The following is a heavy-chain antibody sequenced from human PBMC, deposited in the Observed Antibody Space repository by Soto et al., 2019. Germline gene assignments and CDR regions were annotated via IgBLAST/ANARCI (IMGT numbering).Heavy chain of an antibody. Sequence: QVQLQQWGAGLLKPSETLSLTCAVYGVSFSGYYWSWIRQPPGKGLEWIGEINHSGSTNYNPSLKSRVTISIDTSKNQFSLKLSSVTAADTAVYFCARVIAAAFDYWDQGTLVTVSS. CDR2: INHSGST. CDR3: ARVIAAAFDY. V-gene: IGHV4-34*01. D-gene: IGHD6-13*01. CDR1: GVSFSGYY. J-gene: IGHJ4*02.